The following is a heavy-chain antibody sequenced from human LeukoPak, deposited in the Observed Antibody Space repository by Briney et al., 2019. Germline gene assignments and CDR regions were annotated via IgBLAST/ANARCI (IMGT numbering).Heavy chain of an antibody. J-gene: IGHJ4*02. CDR2: INHSGST. CDR1: GGSFSGYY. V-gene: IGHV4-34*01. D-gene: IGHD2-15*01. Sequence: PETLSLTCAVYGGSFSGYYWSWIRQPPGKGLEWIGEINHSGSTNYNPSLKSRVTISVDTSKNQFSLKLSSVTAADTAVYYCARHEVVVAATPRYFDYWGQGTLVTVSS. CDR3: ARHEVVVAATPRYFDY.